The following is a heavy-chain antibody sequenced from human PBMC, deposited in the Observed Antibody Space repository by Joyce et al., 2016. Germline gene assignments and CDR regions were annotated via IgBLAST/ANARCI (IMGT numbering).Heavy chain of an antibody. Sequence: QVQLVQSGAEVRKPGSSVKVSCKASGGTFSTYAITWVRQAPGQGLEWVGGIIPVFGTANYPQKVQGRVTITADEYTTTAYMELSSLKSEDTAVYYCARDAIGGVERPNEFFDHWGQGTLVTVSP. D-gene: IGHD1-26*01. CDR3: ARDAIGGVERPNEFFDH. V-gene: IGHV1-69*12. CDR2: IIPVFGTA. J-gene: IGHJ4*02. CDR1: GGTFSTYA.